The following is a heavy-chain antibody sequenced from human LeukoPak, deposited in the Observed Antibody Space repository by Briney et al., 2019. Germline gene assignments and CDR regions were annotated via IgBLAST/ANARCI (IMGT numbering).Heavy chain of an antibody. CDR1: GGSFSGYY. Sequence: PSETLSLTCAVYGGSFSGYYWSWIRQPPGKGLEWIGEINHSGSTNYNPSLKSRVTISVDTSKNQFSLKLSSVTAADTAVYYCARVHYYYMDVWGKGTTVTVSS. J-gene: IGHJ6*03. CDR2: INHSGST. CDR3: ARVHYYYMDV. V-gene: IGHV4-34*01.